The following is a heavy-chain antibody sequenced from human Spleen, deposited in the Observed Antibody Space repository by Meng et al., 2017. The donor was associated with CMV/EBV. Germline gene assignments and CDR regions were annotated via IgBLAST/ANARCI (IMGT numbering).Heavy chain of an antibody. J-gene: IGHJ4*02. Sequence: SETLSLTCTVSGYSISSGYYWGWIRQPPGKGLEWIGSIYHSGSTYYNPSLKSRVTISVDTSKNQFSLKLSSVTAADTAVYYCARGSGCSSTSCYEGGFDYWGQGTLVTVSS. CDR3: ARGSGCSSTSCYEGGFDY. D-gene: IGHD2-2*01. CDR1: GYSISSGYY. CDR2: IYHSGST. V-gene: IGHV4-38-2*02.